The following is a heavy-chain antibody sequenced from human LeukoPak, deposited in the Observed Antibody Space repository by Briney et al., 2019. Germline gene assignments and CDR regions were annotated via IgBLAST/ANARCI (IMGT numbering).Heavy chain of an antibody. CDR2: IYYSGST. V-gene: IGHV4-59*01. Sequence: PSETLSLTCTVSGGSISSYYWSWIRQPPGEGLEWIGYIYYSGSTNYNPSLKSRVTISVDTSKNQFSLKLSSVTAADTAVYYCARDRVDTDAFDIWGQGTMVTVSS. J-gene: IGHJ3*02. D-gene: IGHD5-18*01. CDR3: ARDRVDTDAFDI. CDR1: GGSISSYY.